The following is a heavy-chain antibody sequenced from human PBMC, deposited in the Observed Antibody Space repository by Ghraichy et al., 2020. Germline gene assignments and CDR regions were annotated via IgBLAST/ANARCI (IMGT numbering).Heavy chain of an antibody. CDR1: GGSFSGYY. Sequence: SETLSLTCAVYGGSFSGYYWSWIRQPPGKGLEWIGEINHSGSTNYNPSLKSRVTISVDTSKNQFSLKLSSVTAADTAVYYCARGYGSGSYNENWFDPWGQGTLVTVSS. CDR3: ARGYGSGSYNENWFDP. V-gene: IGHV4-34*01. CDR2: INHSGST. D-gene: IGHD3-10*01. J-gene: IGHJ5*02.